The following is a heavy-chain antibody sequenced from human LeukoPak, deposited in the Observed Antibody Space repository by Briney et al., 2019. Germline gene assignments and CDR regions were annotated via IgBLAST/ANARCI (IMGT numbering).Heavy chain of an antibody. CDR1: GGSIRSYY. CDR3: ARGGFFLDY. V-gene: IGHV4-59*01. CDR2: IYYSGST. J-gene: IGHJ4*02. Sequence: SETLSLTCTVSGGSIRSYYWSWIRQPPGKGLEWIGYIYYSGSTNYNPSLKSRVTISVDTSKNQPSLKLSSVTAADTAVYYCARGGFFLDYWGQGTLVTVSS. D-gene: IGHD3-10*01.